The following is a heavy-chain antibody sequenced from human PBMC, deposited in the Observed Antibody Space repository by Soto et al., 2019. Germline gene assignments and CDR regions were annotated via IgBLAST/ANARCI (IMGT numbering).Heavy chain of an antibody. D-gene: IGHD2-2*01. Sequence: PSETLSLTCTVSGDPVSSSSYYWGWIRQPPGKGLEWIGYIYYSGSTYYNPSLKSRVTISVDTSKNQFSLKLSSVTAADTAVYYCARGVVPAAMLSYNWFDPWGQGTLVTVSS. V-gene: IGHV4-31*03. J-gene: IGHJ5*02. CDR2: IYYSGST. CDR1: GDPVSSSSYY. CDR3: ARGVVPAAMLSYNWFDP.